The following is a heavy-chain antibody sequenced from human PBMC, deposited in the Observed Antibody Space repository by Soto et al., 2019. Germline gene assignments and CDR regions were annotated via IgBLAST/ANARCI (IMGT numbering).Heavy chain of an antibody. CDR1: GGSISSYY. D-gene: IGHD2-8*01. Sequence: PAETLSLTCTVSGGSISSYYWSWIRQPPGKGQEWIGDIDYSGSTNYNPSLKSRVTISVDTSKNQFSLKLSSVTAADTAVYYCARSRYCTNGVCPLGPDWLDPWGQGTLVTVSS. J-gene: IGHJ5*02. CDR2: IDYSGST. V-gene: IGHV4-59*01. CDR3: ARSRYCTNGVCPLGPDWLDP.